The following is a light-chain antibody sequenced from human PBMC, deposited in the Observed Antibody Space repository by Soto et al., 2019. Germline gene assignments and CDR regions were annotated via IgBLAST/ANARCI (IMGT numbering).Light chain of an antibody. CDR2: ADN. J-gene: IGLJ2*01. V-gene: IGLV1-40*01. CDR1: SSNIGAGYD. CDR3: QSYDTSLSGVI. Sequence: QSVLTQTPSESGAPGQKITMSCTGSSSNIGAGYDVHWYQQLPGAAPRLLIYADNNRPSGVPDRFSASNSGTSASLAITGLQGEDEAVYYCQSYDTSLSGVIFGAGTKVTVL.